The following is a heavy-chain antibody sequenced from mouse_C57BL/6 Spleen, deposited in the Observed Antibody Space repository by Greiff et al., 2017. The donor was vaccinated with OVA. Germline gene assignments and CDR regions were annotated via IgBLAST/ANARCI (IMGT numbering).Heavy chain of an antibody. CDR2: IRNKANGYTT. CDR3: AREGNFAY. CDR1: GFTFTDYY. J-gene: IGHJ3*01. Sequence: VQLKESGGGLVQPGGSLSLSCAASGFTFTDYYMSWVRQPPGKALEWLGFIRNKANGYTTEYSVSVKGRFTISRDNSQSILYLQMNALRAEDSATYYCAREGNFAYWGQGTLVTVSA. D-gene: IGHD2-1*01. V-gene: IGHV7-3*01.